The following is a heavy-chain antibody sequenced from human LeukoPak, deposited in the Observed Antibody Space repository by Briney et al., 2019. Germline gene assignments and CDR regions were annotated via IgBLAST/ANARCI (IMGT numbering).Heavy chain of an antibody. CDR2: TNHSGST. D-gene: IGHD1-26*01. J-gene: IGHJ4*02. CDR1: GGSFSGYY. CDR3: ARGGRRGYYFDY. V-gene: IGHV4-34*01. Sequence: PSETLSLTCAVYGGSFSGYYWSWIRQPPGKGLEWIGETNHSGSTNYNPSLKSRVTISVDTSKNQFSLKLSSVTAADTAVYYCARGGRRGYYFDYWGQGTLVTVSS.